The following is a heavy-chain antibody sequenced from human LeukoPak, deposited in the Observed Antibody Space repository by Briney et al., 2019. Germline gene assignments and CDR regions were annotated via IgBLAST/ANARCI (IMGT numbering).Heavy chain of an antibody. D-gene: IGHD5-18*01. J-gene: IGHJ4*02. CDR2: TNHSGST. Sequence: SETLSLTCAVYGGSFSGYYCSWIRQTPGKGLEWIGETNHSGSTNYNPSLKSRVTISVDTSKNQFSLKLSSVTAADTAVYYCARHPGGYSYGFLDYWGQGTLVTVSS. CDR1: GGSFSGYY. V-gene: IGHV4-34*01. CDR3: ARHPGGYSYGFLDY.